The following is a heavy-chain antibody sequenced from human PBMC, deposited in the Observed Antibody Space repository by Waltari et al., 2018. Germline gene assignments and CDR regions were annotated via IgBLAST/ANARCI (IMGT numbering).Heavy chain of an antibody. J-gene: IGHJ3*02. CDR1: GSSFTRYW. V-gene: IGHV5-51*01. CDR3: ARQGRDGYNLAQNAFDI. CDR2: IYPGDSDT. Sequence: EVQLVQSGAEVKKPGASLTISSKGSGSSFTRYWIGWVRRTRGKGLEWMGIIYPGDSDTRYSPSFQGQVTISADKSISTAYLQWSSLKASDTAMYYCARQGRDGYNLAQNAFDIWGQGTMVTVSS. D-gene: IGHD5-12*01.